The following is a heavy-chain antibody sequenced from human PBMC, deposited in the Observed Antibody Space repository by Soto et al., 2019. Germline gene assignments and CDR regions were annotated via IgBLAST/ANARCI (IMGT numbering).Heavy chain of an antibody. Sequence: EVQLVESGGGLVQPGGSLRLSCAASGFTFSSYWMHWVRQAPGKGLVWVSRINSDGSSTSYADSVKGRFTISRDNAKKTLYLHMNSLRAEDTAVYYCARDVIVAVASSHWFDPWGQGNLVTVSS. V-gene: IGHV3-74*01. CDR2: INSDGSST. CDR1: GFTFSSYW. D-gene: IGHD6-19*01. J-gene: IGHJ5*02. CDR3: ARDVIVAVASSHWFDP.